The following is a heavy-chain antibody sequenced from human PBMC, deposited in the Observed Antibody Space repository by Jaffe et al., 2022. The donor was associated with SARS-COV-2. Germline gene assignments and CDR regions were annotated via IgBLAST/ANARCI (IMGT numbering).Heavy chain of an antibody. CDR1: GGSISSSSYY. J-gene: IGHJ3*02. Sequence: QLQLQESGPGLVKPSETLSLTCTVSGGSISSSSYYWGWIRQPPGKGLEWIGSIYYSGSTYYNPSLKSRVTISVDTSKNQFSLKLSSVTAADTAVYYCASHLKSRAFDIWGQGTMVTVSS. V-gene: IGHV4-39*01. CDR3: ASHLKSRAFDI. CDR2: IYYSGST.